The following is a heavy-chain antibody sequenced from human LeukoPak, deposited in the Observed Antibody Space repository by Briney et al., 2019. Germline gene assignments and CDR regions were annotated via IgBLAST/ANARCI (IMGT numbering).Heavy chain of an antibody. Sequence: GASVKVSCKASGGTFTNYAINWVRQAPGQGLEWMGRIIPILDVTNYAQKFQGRVTITADQSTSTAYMELSSLRSDDTAVYYCARGGGVDILTGFQYWGQGTLGTVSS. CDR3: ARGGGVDILTGFQY. J-gene: IGHJ4*02. D-gene: IGHD3-9*01. CDR1: GGTFTNYA. V-gene: IGHV1-69*04. CDR2: IIPILDVT.